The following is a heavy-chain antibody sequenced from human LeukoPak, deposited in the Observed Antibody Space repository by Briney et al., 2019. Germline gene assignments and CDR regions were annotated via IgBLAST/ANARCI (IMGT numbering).Heavy chain of an antibody. CDR3: ARVPTYYYDSSGYSFDY. J-gene: IGHJ4*02. D-gene: IGHD3-22*01. V-gene: IGHV4-30-4*01. CDR2: IYYSGST. CDR1: GGSISSGDYY. Sequence: SETLSLTCTVSGGSISSGDYYWSWIRQPPGKGLEWIGYIYYSGSTYYNPPLKSRVTISVDTSKNQFSLKLSSVTAADTAVYYCARVPTYYYDSSGYSFDYWGQGTLVTVSS.